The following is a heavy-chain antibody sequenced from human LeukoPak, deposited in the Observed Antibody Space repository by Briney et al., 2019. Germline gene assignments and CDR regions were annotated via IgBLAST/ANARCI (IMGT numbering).Heavy chain of an antibody. V-gene: IGHV4-34*01. CDR2: INHSRST. J-gene: IGHJ4*02. D-gene: IGHD2-8*01. CDR3: ARGLVYATRFDY. Sequence: SETLSLTCAVYGGSFSGYYWSWIRQPPGKGLEWIGEINHSRSTNYNPSLKSRVTISVDTSKNQFSLKLSSVTAADTAVYYCARGLVYATRFDYWGQGTLVTVSS. CDR1: GGSFSGYY.